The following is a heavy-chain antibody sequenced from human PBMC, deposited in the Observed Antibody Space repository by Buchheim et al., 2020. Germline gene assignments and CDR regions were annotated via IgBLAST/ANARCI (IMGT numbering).Heavy chain of an antibody. CDR3: ARQRSYSPGKDRGLYYFDY. CDR1: GDSFVNYW. CDR2: VYADDSDV. V-gene: IGHV5-51*01. J-gene: IGHJ4*02. D-gene: IGHD1-26*01. Sequence: EVQLVQSGPEVKKPGESLKISCQGSGDSFVNYWIAWVRQMPGQGLEYMGIVYADDSDVAYSPSFRGQVTISADKSSNTAYLQWSSLKDADAAMYYCARQRSYSPGKDRGLYYFDYWGQGTL.